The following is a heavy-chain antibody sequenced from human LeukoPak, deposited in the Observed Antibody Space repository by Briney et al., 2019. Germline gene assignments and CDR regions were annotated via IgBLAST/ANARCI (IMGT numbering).Heavy chain of an antibody. Sequence: SVKVSCKASGGTFSSYAISWVRQAPGQGLEWMGGIIPIFGTANYAQKFQGRVTITADESTSTAYMELSSLTSEDTTVYYCARDAFYGDYSYFDSWGQGTLVTVSS. CDR3: ARDAFYGDYSYFDS. J-gene: IGHJ4*02. V-gene: IGHV1-69*01. CDR2: IIPIFGTA. CDR1: GGTFSSYA. D-gene: IGHD4-17*01.